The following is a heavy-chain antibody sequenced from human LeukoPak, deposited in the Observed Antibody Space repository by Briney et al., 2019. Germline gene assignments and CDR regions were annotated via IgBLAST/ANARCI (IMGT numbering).Heavy chain of an antibody. CDR1: GGXISNSF. CDR3: ARGPYCGGDCHFDS. V-gene: IGHV4-4*07. CDR2: IYSTGAT. Sequence: PSETLSLTCTVSGGXISNSFWSWIRQPAGKGLEWIGRIYSTGATNYSPSLKSRVTMSIDTSKNQFSLRLTSVAAADTAVYYCARGPYCGGDCHFDSWGQGTLVTVSS. J-gene: IGHJ4*02. D-gene: IGHD2-21*02.